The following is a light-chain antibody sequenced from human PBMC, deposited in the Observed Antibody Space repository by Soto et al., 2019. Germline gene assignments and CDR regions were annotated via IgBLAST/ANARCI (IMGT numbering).Light chain of an antibody. V-gene: IGKV3-20*01. J-gene: IGKJ1*01. CDR2: GAS. CDR1: QSVSSSY. Sequence: EIVLTQSPGTPSLFPGERATLSCRASQSVSSSYLAWFQQKPGQAPRPLIYGASSRAIGIPDRFSGSGSGTDFTLTISRLDPKDFAVYYCQQYGRSPWTSGQGTKV. CDR3: QQYGRSPWT.